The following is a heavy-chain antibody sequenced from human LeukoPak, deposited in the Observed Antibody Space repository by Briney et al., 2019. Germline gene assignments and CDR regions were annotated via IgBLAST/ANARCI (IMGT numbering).Heavy chain of an antibody. CDR3: RAEDYGDYGLDY. D-gene: IGHD4-17*01. CDR2: IKSKTDGGKT. V-gene: IGHV3-15*01. J-gene: IGHJ4*02. CDR1: GFTFSNAW. Sequence: GGSLRLSRAASGFTFSNAWMSWVRQAPGKGLEWVGRIKSKTDGGKTDYAAPVKGRFTISRDDSKNTLYLQMNSLKTEDTAMYYCRAEDYGDYGLDYWGEG.